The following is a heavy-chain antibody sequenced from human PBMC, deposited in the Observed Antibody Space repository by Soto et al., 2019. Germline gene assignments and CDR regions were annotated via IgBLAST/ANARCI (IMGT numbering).Heavy chain of an antibody. D-gene: IGHD3-9*01. Sequence: PSDTLSLTCTVSGDSISSYYWSWIRQPPGKGLEWIGYIYYSGSTNYNPSLKSRVTISVDTSKNQFSLKLSSVTAADTAVYYCARQYYDILTGYYSDYWGQGTLVNVSS. CDR3: ARQYYDILTGYYSDY. CDR2: IYYSGST. J-gene: IGHJ4*02. V-gene: IGHV4-59*01. CDR1: GDSISSYY.